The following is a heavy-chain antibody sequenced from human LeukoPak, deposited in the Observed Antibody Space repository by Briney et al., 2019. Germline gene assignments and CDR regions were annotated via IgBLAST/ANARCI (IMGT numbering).Heavy chain of an antibody. D-gene: IGHD3-10*01. J-gene: IGHJ4*02. CDR2: INPSGGST. CDR1: GYTFTSYY. V-gene: IGHV1-46*03. Sequence: ASVKASCKAPGYTFTSYYMHWVRQAPGQGLEWMGIINPSGGSTSYAQKFQGRVTMTRDTSTSTVYMELSSLRSEDTAVYYCARGGRKGYYYGSGSYEFDYWGQGTLVTVSS. CDR3: ARGGRKGYYYGSGSYEFDY.